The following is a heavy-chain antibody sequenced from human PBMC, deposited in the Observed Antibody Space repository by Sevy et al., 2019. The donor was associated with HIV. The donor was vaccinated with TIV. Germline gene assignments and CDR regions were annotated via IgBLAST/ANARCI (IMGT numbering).Heavy chain of an antibody. CDR2: IYTSGST. D-gene: IGHD3-22*01. CDR1: GGSISSGSYY. J-gene: IGHJ4*02. Sequence: TLSLTCTVSGGSISSGSYYWSWIRQPAGKGLEWIGRIYTSGSTNYDPSLKSRVTMSGDTSKNQFSLKLSSVTAADTDVYYCASAMYYYDSSGYSYFDSWGQGTLVTVSS. V-gene: IGHV4-61*02. CDR3: ASAMYYYDSSGYSYFDS.